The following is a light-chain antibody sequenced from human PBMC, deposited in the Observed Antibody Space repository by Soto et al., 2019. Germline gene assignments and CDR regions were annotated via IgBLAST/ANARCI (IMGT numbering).Light chain of an antibody. J-gene: IGLJ1*01. CDR3: SSFTSRFTFNYI. V-gene: IGLV2-14*01. CDR1: SSDVGGYNY. Sequence: ALTQPASVSGSPGQSITISCTGTSSDVGGYNYVSWYQQHPGKAPKIIIYEVTNRPSGVSNRFSGSKSGNTASLTISGLQAGDDADYYCSSFTSRFTFNYIFGTGTKVTVL. CDR2: EVT.